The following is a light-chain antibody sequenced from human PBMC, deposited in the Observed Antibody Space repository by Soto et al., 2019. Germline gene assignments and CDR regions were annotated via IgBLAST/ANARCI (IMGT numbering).Light chain of an antibody. J-gene: IGKJ1*01. Sequence: DIPMTQSPSTLSASVGDRVTITCRASQSIDSWLAWYQQKPGKAPNLLIYKTTNLESGVQSRFSGSGSGTEFSLTISSLQPDDFATYYCQQHYSYTGTFGQGTRLEI. CDR3: QQHYSYTGT. CDR1: QSIDSW. CDR2: KTT. V-gene: IGKV1-5*03.